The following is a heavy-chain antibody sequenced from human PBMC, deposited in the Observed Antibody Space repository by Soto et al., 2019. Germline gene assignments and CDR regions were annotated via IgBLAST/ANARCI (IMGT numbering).Heavy chain of an antibody. V-gene: IGHV1-69*05. CDR2: IIPIFGTA. CDR3: ARVANQSLDY. CDR1: GGTFSSYA. J-gene: IGHJ4*02. Sequence: SVKVSCKASGGTFSSYAISWVRQAPGQGLEWMGGIIPIFGTANYAQKFQGRVTMTRDTSTSTVYMDMSSLRSEDTAVYYCARVANQSLDYWGLGTLVTVSS. D-gene: IGHD5-12*01.